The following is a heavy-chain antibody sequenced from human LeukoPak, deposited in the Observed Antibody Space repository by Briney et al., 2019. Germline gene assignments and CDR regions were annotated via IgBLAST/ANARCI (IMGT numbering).Heavy chain of an antibody. CDR3: ARDQAGEEWWFGELNDY. D-gene: IGHD3-10*01. Sequence: PGGSLRLSCAASGFTFSSYWMSWVRQAPGKGLEWVANIKQDGSEKYYVDSVKGRFTISRDNAKNSLYLQMNSLRAEDTAVYYCARDQAGEEWWFGELNDYWGQGTLVTVSS. CDR1: GFTFSSYW. CDR2: IKQDGSEK. V-gene: IGHV3-7*01. J-gene: IGHJ4*02.